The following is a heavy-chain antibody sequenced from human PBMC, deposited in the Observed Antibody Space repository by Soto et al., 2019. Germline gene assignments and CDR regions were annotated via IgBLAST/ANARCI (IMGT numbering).Heavy chain of an antibody. J-gene: IGHJ4*02. Sequence: EVQLLESGGGLVQPGGSLRLSCAASGFTFSSYAMSWVRQAPGKGLEWVSAISGSGGSTYYADSVKGRFTISRDNSKNTLYLQRNSLRAEDTSVYYCAKERCNCYHSSGYPPDWGQGTLVTVSS. CDR3: AKERCNCYHSSGYPPD. CDR1: GFTFSSYA. D-gene: IGHD3-22*01. V-gene: IGHV3-23*01. CDR2: ISGSGGST.